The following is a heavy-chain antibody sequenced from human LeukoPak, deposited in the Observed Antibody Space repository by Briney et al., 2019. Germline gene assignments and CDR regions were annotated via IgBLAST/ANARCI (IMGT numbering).Heavy chain of an antibody. D-gene: IGHD2-15*01. CDR3: AREGRDCSGGSCYGDNDAFDI. CDR1: GYTFTSYA. Sequence: ASVKVSCKASGYTFTSYAMHWVRQAPGQRLEWMGWINAGNGNTKYSQKFQGRVTITRDTSASTAYMELSSLRSEDTAVYYCAREGRDCSGGSCYGDNDAFDIWGQGTMVTVSS. V-gene: IGHV1-3*01. CDR2: INAGNGNT. J-gene: IGHJ3*02.